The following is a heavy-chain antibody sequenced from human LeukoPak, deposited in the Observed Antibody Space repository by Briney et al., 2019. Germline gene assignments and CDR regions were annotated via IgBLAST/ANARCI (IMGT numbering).Heavy chain of an antibody. CDR2: INPNSGGT. Sequence: GASVKVSCKASGYTFTGYYMHWVRQAPGQGLEWMGWINPNSGGTNYAQKFQGWVTMTRDTSISTAYMELSRLRSDDTAVYYCARASDYYFHYYFDYWGQGTLVTVSS. CDR3: ARASDYYFHYYFDY. CDR1: GYTFTGYY. V-gene: IGHV1-2*04. J-gene: IGHJ4*02. D-gene: IGHD2-21*02.